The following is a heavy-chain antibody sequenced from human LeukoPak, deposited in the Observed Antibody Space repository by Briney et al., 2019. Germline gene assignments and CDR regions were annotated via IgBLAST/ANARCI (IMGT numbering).Heavy chain of an antibody. V-gene: IGHV4-4*07. CDR2: IYTSGST. CDR1: GGSISSYY. D-gene: IGHD3-10*01. J-gene: IGHJ4*02. Sequence: SETLSLTCTVSGGSISSYYWSWIRQPAGKGLEWIGRIYTSGSTNYNPSLKSRVTMSVDTSKNQFSPKLSSVTAADTAVYYCAHGLWFGELLAHFDYWGQGTLVTVSS. CDR3: AHGLWFGELLAHFDY.